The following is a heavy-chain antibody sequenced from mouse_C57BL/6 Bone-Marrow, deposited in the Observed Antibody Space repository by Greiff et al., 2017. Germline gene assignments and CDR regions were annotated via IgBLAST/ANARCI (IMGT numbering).Heavy chain of an antibody. CDR1: GYTFTTYP. Sequence: LVESGAELVKPGASVKMSCKASGYTFTTYPIEWMKQNHGKSLEWIGNFHPYNDDTKYNEKFKGKATLSVEKSSSTVYLELSRLTSDDSAVYYCARGYDYDGGGYYFDYWGQGTTLTVSS. V-gene: IGHV1-47*01. J-gene: IGHJ2*01. CDR3: ARGYDYDGGGYYFDY. D-gene: IGHD2-4*01. CDR2: FHPYNDDT.